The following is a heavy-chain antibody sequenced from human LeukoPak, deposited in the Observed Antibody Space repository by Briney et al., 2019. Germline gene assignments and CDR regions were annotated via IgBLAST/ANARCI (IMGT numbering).Heavy chain of an antibody. CDR1: EFTFSSYS. CDR3: ARARMYTSGWYYFDY. CDR2: SSGSSSSI. Sequence: GGSLRLSCAASEFTFSSYSMNWVRQAPGKGLEWISYSSGSSSSIYYADSVKGRFTISRDNAKNSLYLQINSLGAEDTAVYYCARARMYTSGWYYFDYWGQGTLVTVSS. J-gene: IGHJ4*02. D-gene: IGHD6-13*01. V-gene: IGHV3-48*01.